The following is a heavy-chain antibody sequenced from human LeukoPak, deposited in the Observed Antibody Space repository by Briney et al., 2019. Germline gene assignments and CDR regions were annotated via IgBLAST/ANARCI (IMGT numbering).Heavy chain of an antibody. V-gene: IGHV3-21*04. Sequence: GGSLRLSCSASGFTSANYKMNWVRQAPGKGLEWVSSISNGGDDIRYADSVKGRFTISRDNAKNSLHLQMNSLRAEDTAVYYCAKGDSNYVGRMRGLGYFDYWGQGTLVTVSS. D-gene: IGHD4-11*01. CDR1: GFTSANYK. J-gene: IGHJ4*02. CDR3: AKGDSNYVGRMRGLGYFDY. CDR2: ISNGGDDI.